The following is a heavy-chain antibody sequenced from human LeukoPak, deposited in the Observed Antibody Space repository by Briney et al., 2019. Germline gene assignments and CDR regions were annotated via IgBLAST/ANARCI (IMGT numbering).Heavy chain of an antibody. D-gene: IGHD3-10*01. V-gene: IGHV1-69*04. CDR2: IIPILGIA. CDR3: ARSRSGNYNWFDP. CDR1: GGTFSSYA. Sequence: ASVKVSCKASGGTFSSYAISWVRQAPGQGLEWMGRIIPILGIANYAQKFQGRVTITADKSTSTAYMELSSLRSDDTAVYYCARSRSGNYNWFDPWGQGTLVTVSS. J-gene: IGHJ5*02.